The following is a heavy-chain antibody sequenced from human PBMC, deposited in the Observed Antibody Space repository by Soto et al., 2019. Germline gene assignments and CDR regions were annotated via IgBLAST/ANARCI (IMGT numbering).Heavy chain of an antibody. CDR2: IGSSGSTI. CDR1: GFTFSSYE. CDR3: ARDEYGDLHDY. D-gene: IGHD4-17*01. V-gene: IGHV3-48*03. J-gene: IGHJ4*02. Sequence: EVHLVESGGGLVQPGGSLRLSCAASGFTFSSYEMNWVRQAPGEGLGWVSYIGSSGSTIYYADSVERRFTTSRDNAKNSQSLQMNSLRGEDTAVYYCARDEYGDLHDYWGQGSLVTVSS.